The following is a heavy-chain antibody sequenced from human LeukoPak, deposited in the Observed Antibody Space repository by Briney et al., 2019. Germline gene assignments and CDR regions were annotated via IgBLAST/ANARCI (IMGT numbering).Heavy chain of an antibody. CDR3: TTAGAPTCGGDCYPGEYYYYMDV. Sequence: GGSLRLSCAASGFTFSNAWMSGVRQAPGKGLEWLGRIKSKTDGGTTDYAAPVKGRLTISGDDSKNTLYLQMNSLKTEDTAVYYCTTAGAPTCGGDCYPGEYYYYMDVWGKGTTVTVSS. CDR1: GFTFSNAW. V-gene: IGHV3-15*01. D-gene: IGHD2-21*01. CDR2: IKSKTDGGTT. J-gene: IGHJ6*03.